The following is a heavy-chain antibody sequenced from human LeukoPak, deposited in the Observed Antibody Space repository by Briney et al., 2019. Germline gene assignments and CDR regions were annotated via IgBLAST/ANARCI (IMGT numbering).Heavy chain of an antibody. CDR3: ATGEQIPATSPDY. CDR1: GYSFKAYY. CDR2: INPNSGGT. J-gene: IGHJ4*02. D-gene: IGHD3-10*01. Sequence: ASVKVSCKASGYSFKAYYIHWVRQAPGQGLEWMGWINPNSGGTNFAQKFQGRVTMTRDTSISTAYMELSSPRSDDTAVYYCATGEQIPATSPDYWGQGTLVTVSS. V-gene: IGHV1-2*02.